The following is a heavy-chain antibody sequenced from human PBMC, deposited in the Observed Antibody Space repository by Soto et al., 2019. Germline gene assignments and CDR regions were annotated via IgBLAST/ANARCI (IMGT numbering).Heavy chain of an antibody. D-gene: IGHD2-8*01. J-gene: IGHJ4*02. V-gene: IGHV3-15*07. Sequence: GGSLRLSCAASGFTFSNAWMNWVRQAPGKGLEWVGRIKSKTDGGTTDYAAPVKGRFTISRDDSKNTLYLQMNSLKTEDTAVYYCTTRLGILYGKSIDYWGQGTLVTVS. CDR1: GFTFSNAW. CDR3: TTRLGILYGKSIDY. CDR2: IKSKTDGGTT.